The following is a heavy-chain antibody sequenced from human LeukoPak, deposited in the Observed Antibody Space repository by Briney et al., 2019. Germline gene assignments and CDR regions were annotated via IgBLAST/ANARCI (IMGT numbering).Heavy chain of an antibody. J-gene: IGHJ4*02. Sequence: GGSLRLSCAASGFTFSSYGMHWVRQAPGKGLEWVAFIRYDGSNKYYADSVKGRFTISRDNSKNTLYLQMNSPRAEDTAVYYCAKYPSGWELHYFDYWGQGTLVTVSS. CDR3: AKYPSGWELHYFDY. D-gene: IGHD1-26*01. CDR1: GFTFSSYG. CDR2: IRYDGSNK. V-gene: IGHV3-30*02.